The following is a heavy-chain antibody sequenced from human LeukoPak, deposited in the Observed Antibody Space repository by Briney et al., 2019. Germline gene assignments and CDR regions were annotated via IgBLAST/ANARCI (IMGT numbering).Heavy chain of an antibody. CDR1: GDSVSSNSAA. J-gene: IGHJ4*02. Sequence: SQTLSLTCAISGDSVSSNSAAWNWIRQSPSRGLEWLGRTYYRSKWNNDYAVSVKSRITINPDTSKNQFSLQLNSVTPEDTAVYYCARTYYHGSGTRGWGKKYYFDYWGQGTLVTVSS. CDR2: TYYRSKWNN. D-gene: IGHD3-10*01. V-gene: IGHV6-1*01. CDR3: ARTYYHGSGTRGWGKKYYFDY.